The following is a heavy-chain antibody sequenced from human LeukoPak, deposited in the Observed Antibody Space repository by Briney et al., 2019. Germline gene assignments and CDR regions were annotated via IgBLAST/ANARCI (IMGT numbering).Heavy chain of an antibody. CDR2: INHSGST. J-gene: IGHJ5*02. D-gene: IGHD6-13*01. Sequence: PSETLSLTCAVYGGSLSGYYWSWIRQPPGKGLEWIGEINHSGSTNYNPSLKSRVTISVDTSKNQFSLKLSSVTAADTAVYYCARGRGYLVDPWGQGTLVTVSS. CDR1: GGSLSGYY. CDR3: ARGRGYLVDP. V-gene: IGHV4-34*01.